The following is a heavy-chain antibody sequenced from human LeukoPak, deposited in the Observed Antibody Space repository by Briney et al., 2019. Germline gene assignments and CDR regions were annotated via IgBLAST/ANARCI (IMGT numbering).Heavy chain of an antibody. D-gene: IGHD5-12*01. Sequence: GGSLRLSCAASGSSLSGYWMSWVRQAPGKGLEWVARLHADGNEKYYADSVKGRFTVSRDNAKNSLFLQMNSLRVEDTAVYYCARGGYSFDYLGQGTLVTVSS. CDR1: GSSLSGYW. CDR3: ARGGYSFDY. CDR2: LHADGNEK. V-gene: IGHV3-7*01. J-gene: IGHJ4*02.